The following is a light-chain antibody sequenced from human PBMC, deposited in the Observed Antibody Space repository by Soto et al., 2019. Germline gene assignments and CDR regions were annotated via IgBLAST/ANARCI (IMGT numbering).Light chain of an antibody. J-gene: IGKJ4*01. CDR2: DAS. V-gene: IGKV3-11*01. CDR1: QSVGSY. Sequence: ETVLTQSPATLSLSPGQRATFSCRASQSVGSYLAWYQQKPGQAPRLLIYDASNRATGIPARFSGSGSGTDFTLTITSLEPEDFAVYFCQQSTDWPLTFGGGTNVDIK. CDR3: QQSTDWPLT.